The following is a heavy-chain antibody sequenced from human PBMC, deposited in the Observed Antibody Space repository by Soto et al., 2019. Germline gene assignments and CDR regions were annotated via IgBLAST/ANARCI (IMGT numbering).Heavy chain of an antibody. D-gene: IGHD3-16*01. J-gene: IGHJ3*01. Sequence: SETLSLTCTVSGGSISSYYWSWIRQPPGKGLEWIGYIYYSGSTNYNPSLKSRVTISVDTSKNQFSLKLSSVTAADTAVYYCARDEAGGPGAFDFWGPGTMVTV. CDR2: IYYSGST. V-gene: IGHV4-59*01. CDR1: GGSISSYY. CDR3: ARDEAGGPGAFDF.